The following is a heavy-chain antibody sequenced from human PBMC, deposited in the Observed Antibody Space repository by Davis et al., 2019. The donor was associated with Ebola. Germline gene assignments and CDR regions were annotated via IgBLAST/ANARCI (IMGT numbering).Heavy chain of an antibody. CDR1: AYSFTSYW. D-gene: IGHD2-15*01. CDR2: IYPGDSDT. J-gene: IGHJ5*02. CDR3: ARLGYCSGGSCTNWFEP. V-gene: IGHV5-51*01. Sequence: KVFCKGSAYSFTSYWIAWLRQMPGKGLEWRGIIYPGDSDTRYSPSFQGQVTISADKSISTAYLQWSSLKASDTAMFYCARLGYCSGGSCTNWFEPWGQGTLVTVSS.